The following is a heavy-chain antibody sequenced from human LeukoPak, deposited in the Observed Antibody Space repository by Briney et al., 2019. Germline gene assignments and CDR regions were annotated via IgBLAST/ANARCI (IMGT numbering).Heavy chain of an antibody. Sequence: SETLSLTCTVSGGSISNYYWSWNRQPPGKGLEWIGYIYYSGTTNYNPSLKSRVTISLDTSKSQFSLKLSSVTAADTAVYYCARGRKDDTGSYPADYWGQGILVTVSS. CDR2: IYYSGTT. CDR1: GGSISNYY. D-gene: IGHD3-10*01. J-gene: IGHJ4*02. CDR3: ARGRKDDTGSYPADY. V-gene: IGHV4-59*01.